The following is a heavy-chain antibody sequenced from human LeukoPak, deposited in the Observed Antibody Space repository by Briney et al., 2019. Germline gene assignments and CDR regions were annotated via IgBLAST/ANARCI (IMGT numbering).Heavy chain of an antibody. V-gene: IGHV3-23*01. CDR1: GFTFSSYG. J-gene: IGHJ4*02. CDR3: AKDDERWDYGDH. D-gene: IGHD3-16*01. Sequence: GGSLRLSCAASGFTFSSYGMSWVRQAPGKGLEWVSAISGSGGSTYYADSVKGRFTISRDNSKNTLYLQMNSLRAEDTAVYYCAKDDERWDYGDHWGQGTLVTVSS. CDR2: ISGSGGST.